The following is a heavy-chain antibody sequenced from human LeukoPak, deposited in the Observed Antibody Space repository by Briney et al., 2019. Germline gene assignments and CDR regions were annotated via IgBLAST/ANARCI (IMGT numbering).Heavy chain of an antibody. D-gene: IGHD5-12*01. CDR3: AKVGGGYGFYFDC. Sequence: GGSLRLSCAASGFTFSSYAMHWVRQAPGKGLEWVSGLSWNSGSIGYADSVKGRFTISRDNAKNSLYLQMNSLKPEDTALYYCAKVGGGYGFYFDCWGQGTLVTVSS. CDR2: LSWNSGSI. CDR1: GFTFSSYA. V-gene: IGHV3-9*01. J-gene: IGHJ4*02.